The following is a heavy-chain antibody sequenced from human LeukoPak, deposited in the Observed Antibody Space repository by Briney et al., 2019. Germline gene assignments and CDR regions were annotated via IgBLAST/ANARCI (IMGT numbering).Heavy chain of an antibody. CDR3: ARLRSAAFDI. Sequence: GRSLRLSCAASGFTFDDYAMHWVRQATGKGLEWVSAIGTAGDTYYPGSVKGRFTISRENAKNSLYLQMSSLRAGDTAVYYCARLRSAAFDIWGQGTMVTVSS. CDR2: IGTAGDT. J-gene: IGHJ3*02. D-gene: IGHD4-17*01. V-gene: IGHV3-13*01. CDR1: GFTFDDYA.